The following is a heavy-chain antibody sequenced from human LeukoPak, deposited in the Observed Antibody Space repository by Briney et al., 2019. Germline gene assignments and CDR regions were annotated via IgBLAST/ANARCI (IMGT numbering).Heavy chain of an antibody. V-gene: IGHV4-34*01. J-gene: IGHJ3*02. D-gene: IGHD3-22*01. Sequence: PSETLSLTCAVYGGSFSGYYWSWIRQPPGKGPEWIGEINHSGSTNYNPSLKSRVTISVDTSKNQFSLKLSSVTAADTAVYYCARAPARTYYYDSSGYLGAFDIWGQGTMVTVSS. CDR2: INHSGST. CDR1: GGSFSGYY. CDR3: ARAPARTYYYDSSGYLGAFDI.